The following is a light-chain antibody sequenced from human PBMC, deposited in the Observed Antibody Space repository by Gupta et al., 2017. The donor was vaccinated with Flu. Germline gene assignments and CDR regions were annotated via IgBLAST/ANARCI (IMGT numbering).Light chain of an antibody. J-gene: IGKJ1*01. CDR1: QSIRSSF. V-gene: IGKV3-20*01. CDR3: QQAGSSPWT. Sequence: GTLYLSPGDRATRSCRASQSIRSSFLAWYQQKPGQAPRLLIYGASSRATGIPDRFSGSGSGTEFTLTISRLEPEDFAVYYCQQAGSSPWTFGQGTKVEVK. CDR2: GAS.